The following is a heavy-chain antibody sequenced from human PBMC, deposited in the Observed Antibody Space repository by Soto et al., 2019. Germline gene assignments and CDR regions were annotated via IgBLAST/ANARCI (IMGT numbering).Heavy chain of an antibody. CDR1: GGSISSGGYY. J-gene: IGHJ6*02. Sequence: SETLSLTCTVSGGSISSGGYYWSWIRQHPGKGLEWIGYIYYSGSTYYNPSLKSRVTISVDTSKNQFSLKLSSVTAADTAVYYCAQTAMVRGIEGYYYYGMDVWGQGTTVTVSS. CDR3: AQTAMVRGIEGYYYYGMDV. CDR2: IYYSGST. V-gene: IGHV4-31*03. D-gene: IGHD3-10*01.